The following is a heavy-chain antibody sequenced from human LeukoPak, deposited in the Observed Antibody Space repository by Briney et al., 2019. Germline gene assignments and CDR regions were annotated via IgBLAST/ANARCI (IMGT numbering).Heavy chain of an antibody. D-gene: IGHD3-22*01. J-gene: IGHJ4*02. CDR1: GYTLTELS. CDR2: FDPEDGET. Sequence: ASVKVSCTVSGYTLTELSMHWVRQAPGKGLEWMGGFDPEDGETIYAQKFQGRVTMTEDTSTDTAYMELSSLRSEDTAVYYCATDYDSSGYYGYWGQGTLVTVSS. V-gene: IGHV1-24*01. CDR3: ATDYDSSGYYGY.